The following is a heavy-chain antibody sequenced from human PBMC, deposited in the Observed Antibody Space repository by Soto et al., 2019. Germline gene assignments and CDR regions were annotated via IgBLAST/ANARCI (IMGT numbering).Heavy chain of an antibody. CDR3: ARHGSGSYFDYYYGMDV. CDR1: GYSFTSYW. CDR2: IYPGDSDT. Sequence: GESLKISCKGSGYSFTSYWIGWVRQMPEKGLEWMGIIYPGDSDTRYSPSFQGQVTISADKSISTAYLQWSSLKASDTAMYYCARHGSGSYFDYYYGMDVWGQGTTVTVSS. V-gene: IGHV5-51*01. D-gene: IGHD1-26*01. J-gene: IGHJ6*02.